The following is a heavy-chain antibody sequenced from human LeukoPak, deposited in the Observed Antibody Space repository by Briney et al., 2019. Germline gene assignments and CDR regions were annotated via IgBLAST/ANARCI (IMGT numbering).Heavy chain of an antibody. CDR1: GFTFSSYS. D-gene: IGHD3-10*01. Sequence: GGSLKLSCAASGFTFSSYSMNWVRQAPGKGLEWVSSISSSSSYIYYADSVKGRLTISRDNAKNSLYLQMNSLRAEDTAVYYCASAMVRGVITTDYWGQGTLVTVSS. J-gene: IGHJ4*02. CDR3: ASAMVRGVITTDY. V-gene: IGHV3-21*01. CDR2: ISSSSSYI.